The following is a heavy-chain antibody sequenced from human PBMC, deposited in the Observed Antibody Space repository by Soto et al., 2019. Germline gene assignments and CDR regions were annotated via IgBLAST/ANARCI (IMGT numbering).Heavy chain of an antibody. CDR1: GGSISSYY. CDR3: ARAGKIAVAGPLPYYYYGMDV. D-gene: IGHD6-19*01. CDR2: IYYSGST. Sequence: SETLSLTCTVSGGSISSYYWSWIRQPPGKGLEWIGYIYYSGSTNYNPSLKSRVTISVDTSKNQFSLKLSSVTAADTAVYYCARAGKIAVAGPLPYYYYGMDVWGQGTTVTAP. V-gene: IGHV4-59*01. J-gene: IGHJ6*02.